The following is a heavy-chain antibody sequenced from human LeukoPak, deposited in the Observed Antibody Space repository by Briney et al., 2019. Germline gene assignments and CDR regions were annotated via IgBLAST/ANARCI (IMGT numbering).Heavy chain of an antibody. J-gene: IGHJ5*02. CDR3: ARGDRHDFWSGYDTGLSWFDP. Sequence: PSETLSLTCAVYGGSFSGYYWSWIRQPPGKGLEWIGEINHSGSTNYNPSLKSRVTISVDTSKNQFSLKLSSVTAADTAVYYCARGDRHDFWSGYDTGLSWFDPWRQGTLVTVSS. CDR1: GGSFSGYY. V-gene: IGHV4-34*01. D-gene: IGHD3-3*01. CDR2: INHSGST.